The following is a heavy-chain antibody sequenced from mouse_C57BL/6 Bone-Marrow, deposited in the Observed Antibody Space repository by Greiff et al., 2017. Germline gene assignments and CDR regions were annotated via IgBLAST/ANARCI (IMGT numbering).Heavy chain of an antibody. CDR1: GYTFTSYW. J-gene: IGHJ3*01. V-gene: IGHV1-59*01. CDR3: GRWGSGYGAWFAY. D-gene: IGHD3-2*02. Sequence: VQLQQPGAELVRPGTSVKLSCKASGYTFTSYWMHWVKQRPGQGLEWIGVIDPSDSYTNYNQKFKGTATLTVDTSSSTADMQLSSLTSEDSAVYYCGRWGSGYGAWFAYWGQGTLVTVSA. CDR2: IDPSDSYT.